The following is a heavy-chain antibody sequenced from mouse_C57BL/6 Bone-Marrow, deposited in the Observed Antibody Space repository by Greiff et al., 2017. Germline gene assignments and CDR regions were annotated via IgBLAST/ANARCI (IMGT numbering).Heavy chain of an antibody. V-gene: IGHV8-8*01. CDR2: IWLDVNT. CDR1: GISPRTSGMG. Sequence: LKQSGPGILQPSQTLSLTSSFPGISPRTSGMGVGWIRQPSGKGLEWLAHIWLDVNTYYNPTLKSRLTISTDTSKSQVYLKIASVDTADTATYYCARRRREGAMDYWGQGTSVTVSS. CDR3: ARRRREGAMDY. J-gene: IGHJ4*01.